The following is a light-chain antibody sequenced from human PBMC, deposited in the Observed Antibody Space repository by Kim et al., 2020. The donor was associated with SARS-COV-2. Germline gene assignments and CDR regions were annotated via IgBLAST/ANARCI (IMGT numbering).Light chain of an antibody. CDR3: LQDNNYPRT. Sequence: ASVGDRVTISCRARQDISNYLAWFQQKPGEVPKRLIYAAFSLQGGVPSRFSGSGSGTEFTLTISSLQPEDFATYYCLQDNNYPRTFGQGTKVEIK. CDR1: QDISNY. J-gene: IGKJ1*01. CDR2: AAF. V-gene: IGKV1-17*03.